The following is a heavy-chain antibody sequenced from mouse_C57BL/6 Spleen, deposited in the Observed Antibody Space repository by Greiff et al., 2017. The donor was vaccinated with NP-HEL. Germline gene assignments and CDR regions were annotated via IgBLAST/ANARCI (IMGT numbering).Heavy chain of an antibody. D-gene: IGHD1-1*01. V-gene: IGHV7-3*01. CDR2: LRNKANGYTT. J-gene: IGHJ4*01. CDR3: ARWGYYGSSYGGGYAMDY. Sequence: EVKLVESGGGLVQPGGSLSLSCAASGFTFTDYYMSWVRQPPGKALAWLGFLRNKANGYTTEYSASVKGRFTIPRDNSRSILYLQMNALRAEDSATYYCARWGYYGSSYGGGYAMDYWGQGTSVTVSS. CDR1: GFTFTDYY.